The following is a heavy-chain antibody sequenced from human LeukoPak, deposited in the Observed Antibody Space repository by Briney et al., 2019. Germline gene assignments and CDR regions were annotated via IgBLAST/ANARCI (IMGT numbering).Heavy chain of an antibody. CDR1: GGSISSSSYY. D-gene: IGHD2-2*01. Sequence: SETLSLTCTVSGGSISSSSYYWGWIRQPPGKGLEWIGSIYYSGSTYYNPSLKSRVTISVDTSKNQFSLKLSSVTAADTAVYYCARLNRGYCSSTSCYAPYYWGQGTLVTVSS. CDR3: ARLNRGYCSSTSCYAPYY. V-gene: IGHV4-39*01. J-gene: IGHJ4*02. CDR2: IYYSGST.